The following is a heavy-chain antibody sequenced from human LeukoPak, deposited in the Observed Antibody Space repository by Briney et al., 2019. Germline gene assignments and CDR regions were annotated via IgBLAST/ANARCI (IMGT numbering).Heavy chain of an antibody. D-gene: IGHD4-17*01. Sequence: GASVNVSCTASGYTFSSYAMNWVRQAPGQGLEWMGWINTNTGNPTYAQGFTGRFVFSLDTSVSTAYLQISSLQAEDTAVYYCARSNNDGDYLGVGFDYWGQGTLVTVSS. CDR1: GYTFSSYA. CDR2: INTNTGNP. J-gene: IGHJ4*02. V-gene: IGHV7-4-1*02. CDR3: ARSNNDGDYLGVGFDY.